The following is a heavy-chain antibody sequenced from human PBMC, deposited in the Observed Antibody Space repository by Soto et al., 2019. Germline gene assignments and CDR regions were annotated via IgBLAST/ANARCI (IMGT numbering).Heavy chain of an antibody. D-gene: IGHD3-22*01. CDR2: VYYGGST. Sequence: PSETLSLTCTVSGGSIGSSSYYWCGIRHPPGKGLEWIGNVYYGGSTYYNPSLKSRVTISVETSKSQFSLKLSSVTAADTAVYYCAGGDYYHSSGYYFYYYTMDVWGQGTTVTVSS. V-gene: IGHV4-39*01. J-gene: IGHJ6*02. CDR3: AGGDYYHSSGYYFYYYTMDV. CDR1: GGSIGSSSYY.